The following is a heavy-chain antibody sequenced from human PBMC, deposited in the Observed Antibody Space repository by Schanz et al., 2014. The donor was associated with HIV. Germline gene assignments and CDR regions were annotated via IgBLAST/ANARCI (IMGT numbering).Heavy chain of an antibody. V-gene: IGHV1-18*01. CDR1: GYTFTSYG. Sequence: QVQLLQSGAEVKKPGASVKVSCKTSGYTFTSYGITWVRQAPGQGLDWMGWISPYNGDRKYDQKFQGRVTMTTDTSTNRAYMELRSLRSDDTAVYYCANEGLTGFIDYWGQGTLVTVSS. D-gene: IGHD6-25*01. CDR3: ANEGLTGFIDY. CDR2: ISPYNGDR. J-gene: IGHJ4*02.